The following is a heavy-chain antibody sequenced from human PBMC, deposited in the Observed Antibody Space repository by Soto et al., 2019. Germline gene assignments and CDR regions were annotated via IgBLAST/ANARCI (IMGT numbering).Heavy chain of an antibody. J-gene: IGHJ4*01. CDR1: GFIFENFG. Sequence: GGSLRLSCAASGFIFENFGMSWVRQAPGKGLEWISSISGSGFKKYYADSVKGRFTISRDNSKSTVCLELNNLSAEDTAVYHCPKSQSAELGRLASMDWSVQWGQGSVDKVSS. V-gene: IGHV3-23*01. CDR3: PKSQSAELGRLASMDWSVQ. CDR2: ISGSGFKK. D-gene: IGHD3-9*01.